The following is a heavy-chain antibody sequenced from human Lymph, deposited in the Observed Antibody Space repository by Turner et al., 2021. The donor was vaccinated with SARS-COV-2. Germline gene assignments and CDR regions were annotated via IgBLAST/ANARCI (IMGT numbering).Heavy chain of an antibody. CDR1: GGTFSSYA. Sequence: QVQLVQSGAEGKKPGSSLKVSCKASGGTFSSYAINWVRQAPGQGLEWMGRSIPILGIANYAQKFQGRVTITADKSTSTAYMELSSLRSEETAVYYCARGRLDSFGGGYYSWFDPWGQGTLVTVSS. CDR3: ARGRLDSFGGGYYSWFDP. V-gene: IGHV1-69*04. CDR2: SIPILGIA. J-gene: IGHJ5*02. D-gene: IGHD1-26*01.